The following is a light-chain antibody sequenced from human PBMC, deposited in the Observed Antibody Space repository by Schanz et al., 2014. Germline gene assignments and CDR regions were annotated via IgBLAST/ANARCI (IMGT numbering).Light chain of an antibody. Sequence: QSVLTQPPSASGTPGQRVTISCSGSSSNIGTNAVSWYQQLPGTAPKLFIYSNNQRPSGVPDRFSGSKSGTSASLAISGLQSEDEADYYCAAWDDSLNGHVVFGGGTKVTVL. CDR3: AAWDDSLNGHVV. CDR2: SNN. J-gene: IGLJ2*01. CDR1: SSNIGTNA. V-gene: IGLV1-44*01.